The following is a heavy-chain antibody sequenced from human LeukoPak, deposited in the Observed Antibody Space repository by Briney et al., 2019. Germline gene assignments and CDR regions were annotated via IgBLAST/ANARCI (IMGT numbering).Heavy chain of an antibody. D-gene: IGHD2-15*01. CDR2: ISGSGGST. J-gene: IGHJ3*02. CDR1: GFTFSSYA. V-gene: IGHV3-23*01. Sequence: QPGGSLRLSCAASGFTFSSYAMSWVRQAPGKGLEWVSAISGSGGSTYYADSVKGRFTISRDNSKNTLYLQMNSLRAEDTAVYYCAKPALIVVVVAATYDAFDIWGQGRMVTVSS. CDR3: AKPALIVVVVAATYDAFDI.